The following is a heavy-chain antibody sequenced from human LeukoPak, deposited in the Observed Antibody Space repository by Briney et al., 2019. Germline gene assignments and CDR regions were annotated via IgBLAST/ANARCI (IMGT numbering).Heavy chain of an antibody. J-gene: IGHJ5*02. CDR1: GYSISSGYY. D-gene: IGHD3-9*01. CDR3: ARGGAYYDILTGYINNWFDP. Sequence: SETLSLTCNVSGYSISSGYYWGWIRQPPGKGLEWIGSIHHSGSTYYNPSLKSRITISVDTSKNQFSLKLSSVTAADTAVYYCARGGAYYDILTGYINNWFDPWGQGTLVTVSS. V-gene: IGHV4-38-2*02. CDR2: IHHSGST.